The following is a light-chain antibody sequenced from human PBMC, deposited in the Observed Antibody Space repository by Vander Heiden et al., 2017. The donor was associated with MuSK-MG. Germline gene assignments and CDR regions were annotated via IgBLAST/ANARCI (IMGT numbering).Light chain of an antibody. CDR3: QQRSKWPPLT. CDR2: DAS. V-gene: IGKV3-11*01. Sequence: EIVFTQSPATLSLSPGERATLSCRASQSVSSYLAWYQQKPGQAPRLLIYDASNRATGIPARFSGSGYGTDFTLTISSLEPEDFAVYYCQQRSKWPPLTFGGGTKVEIK. CDR1: QSVSSY. J-gene: IGKJ4*01.